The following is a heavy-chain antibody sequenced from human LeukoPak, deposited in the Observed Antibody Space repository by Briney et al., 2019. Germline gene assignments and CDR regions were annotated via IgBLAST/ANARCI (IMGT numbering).Heavy chain of an antibody. CDR1: GDSVSSNSAA. D-gene: IGHD3-10*01. CDR2: TYYRSKWYN. Sequence: SQTLSLTCAISGDSVSSNSAAWNWIRQSPSRGLEWLGRTYYRSKWYNDYAVSVKSRISINPDTSKNQFSLQLNSVTPEDTAVYYCARGGYGSGSYYYYYGMDVSGHGTTVTVSS. J-gene: IGHJ6*02. V-gene: IGHV6-1*01. CDR3: ARGGYGSGSYYYYYGMDV.